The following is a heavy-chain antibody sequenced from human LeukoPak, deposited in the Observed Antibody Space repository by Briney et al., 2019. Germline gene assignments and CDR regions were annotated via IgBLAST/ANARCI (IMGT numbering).Heavy chain of an antibody. CDR2: IHTSGST. Sequence: SETLSLTCTVSGGSISSYYWSWIRQPAGKGLEWIGRIHTSGSTNYNPSLKSRVTMSVDTSKNQFSLKLSSVTAADTAVYYCARETVIAVAGRGTYYFDYWGQGTLVTVSS. J-gene: IGHJ4*02. CDR1: GGSISSYY. CDR3: ARETVIAVAGRGTYYFDY. V-gene: IGHV4-4*07. D-gene: IGHD6-19*01.